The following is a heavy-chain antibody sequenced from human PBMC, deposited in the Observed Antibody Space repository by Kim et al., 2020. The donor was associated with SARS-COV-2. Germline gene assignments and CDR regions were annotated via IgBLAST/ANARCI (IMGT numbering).Heavy chain of an antibody. V-gene: IGHV4-31*03. D-gene: IGHD6-6*01. CDR2: IYYSGST. CDR3: ARGPSSSSVYNWFDP. J-gene: IGHJ5*02. CDR1: GGSISSGGYY. Sequence: SETLSLTCTVSGGSISSGGYYWSWIRQHPGKGLEWIGYIYYSGSTYYNPSLKSRVTISVDTSKNQFSLKLSSVTAADTAVYYCARGPSSSSVYNWFDPWGQGTLVTVSS.